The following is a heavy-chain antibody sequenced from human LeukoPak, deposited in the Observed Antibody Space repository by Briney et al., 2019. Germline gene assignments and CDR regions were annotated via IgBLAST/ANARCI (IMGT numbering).Heavy chain of an antibody. Sequence: GGSLRLSCEASGISIRQSWMSWVRQTPGKGLEWVSYISSSSSTIYYADSVKGRFTISRDNAKNSLYLQMNSLRAEDTAVYYCAREDYWGQGTLVTVSS. CDR1: GISIRQSW. CDR3: AREDY. V-gene: IGHV3-48*01. CDR2: ISSSSSTI. J-gene: IGHJ4*02.